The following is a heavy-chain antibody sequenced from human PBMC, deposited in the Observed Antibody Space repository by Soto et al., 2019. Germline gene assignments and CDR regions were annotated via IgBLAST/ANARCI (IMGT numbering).Heavy chain of an antibody. CDR1: GFTFNTYG. CDR2: IWYDGSNK. Sequence: GGSLRLSCTTSGFTFNTYGMHWVRQAPGKGLEWVAIIWYDGSNKYYADSVKGRFTISRDNSKNTLYLQINSLRAEDTALYYCARADCTGAYCYSWPFNYGVDVWGQGTTVTAP. V-gene: IGHV3-33*08. D-gene: IGHD2-15*01. CDR3: ARADCTGAYCYSWPFNYGVDV. J-gene: IGHJ6*02.